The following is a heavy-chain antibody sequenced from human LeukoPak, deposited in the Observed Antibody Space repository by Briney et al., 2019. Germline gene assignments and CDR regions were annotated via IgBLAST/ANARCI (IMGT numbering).Heavy chain of an antibody. D-gene: IGHD1/OR15-1a*01. V-gene: IGHV4-59*08. CDR1: GGSISGYY. Sequence: SETLSLTCTVSGGSISGYYWSWLRQPPGKGLEWIAYINYSGNTDYNPSLKSRVTISVDTSKNHFSLKLNSVTAADTAVYYCARLNVLNNSVLHHFDRWGQGTLVTVSS. CDR2: INYSGNT. J-gene: IGHJ4*02. CDR3: ARLNVLNNSVLHHFDR.